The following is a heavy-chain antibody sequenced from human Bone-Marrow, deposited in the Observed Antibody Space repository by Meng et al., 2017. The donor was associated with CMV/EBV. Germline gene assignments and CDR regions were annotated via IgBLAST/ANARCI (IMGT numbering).Heavy chain of an antibody. D-gene: IGHD5-18*01. CDR2: TSGSGGAT. V-gene: IGHV3-23*01. J-gene: IGHJ5*01. Sequence: GGSLRLSCAASGFAFRNHAMSWVRQAPGKGLEWVSATSGSGGATYYAASVKGRFTISRDNSKNTLYLQMSSLRAVDTAVYYCAKHPVYSYGYLEYNWFDSWGQGTLVTVSS. CDR1: GFAFRNHA. CDR3: AKHPVYSYGYLEYNWFDS.